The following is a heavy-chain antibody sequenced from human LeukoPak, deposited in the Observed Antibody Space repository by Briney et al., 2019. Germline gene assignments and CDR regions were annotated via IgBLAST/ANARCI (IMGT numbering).Heavy chain of an antibody. J-gene: IGHJ6*02. CDR1: GFTVSSNY. CDR2: IYSGGST. CDR3: AKDSVHDSSGYYYVSDRYYYYYGMDV. Sequence: GGSLRLSCAASGFTVSSNYMSWVRQAPGKGLEWVSVIYSGGSTYYADSVKGRFTISRDNSKNTLYLQMNSLRAEDTAVYYCAKDSVHDSSGYYYVSDRYYYYYGMDVWGQGTTVTVSS. V-gene: IGHV3-66*01. D-gene: IGHD3-22*01.